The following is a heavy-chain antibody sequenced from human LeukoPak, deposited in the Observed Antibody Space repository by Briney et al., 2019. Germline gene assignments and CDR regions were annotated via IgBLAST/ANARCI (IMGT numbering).Heavy chain of an antibody. V-gene: IGHV4-59*01. D-gene: IGHD3-22*01. J-gene: IGHJ4*02. CDR1: GGSISGYY. CDR3: ARYDNSGSALEN. CDR2: IHYSGSS. Sequence: PSETLSLTCTVSGGSISGYYWGWIRQPPEKRLEWIAYIHYSGSSKYSPSLKGRVTTSVDMPKNQFSLKLSSVTAADTAVYYCARYDNSGSALENWGQGTLVTVSS.